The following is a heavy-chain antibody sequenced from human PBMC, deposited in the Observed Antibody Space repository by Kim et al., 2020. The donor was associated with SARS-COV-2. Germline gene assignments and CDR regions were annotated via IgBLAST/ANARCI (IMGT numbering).Heavy chain of an antibody. V-gene: IGHV3-74*01. J-gene: IGHJ5*02. Sequence: GRFTISRDNAKNTLYLQMNSLRAEDTAVYYCARDPDYYYDSSGYSSWFDPWGQGTLVTVSS. D-gene: IGHD3-22*01. CDR3: ARDPDYYYDSSGYSSWFDP.